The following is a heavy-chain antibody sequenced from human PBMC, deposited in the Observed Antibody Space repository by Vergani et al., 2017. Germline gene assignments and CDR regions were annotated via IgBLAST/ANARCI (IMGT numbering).Heavy chain of an antibody. CDR1: GFSFTTDA. D-gene: IGHD1-1*01. J-gene: IGHJ5*01. CDR3: AKGGWNYWFDS. Sequence: EVQLLESGGDLVQPGGSLRLSCAASGFSFTTDAMSWVRQAPGKGLEWVSTINTHGDYTRYGDSVKGRFTISRDKSKSTLYLQMNSLRAEDTAIYYCAKGGWNYWFDSWGQGTLVIVS. V-gene: IGHV3-23*01. CDR2: INTHGDYT.